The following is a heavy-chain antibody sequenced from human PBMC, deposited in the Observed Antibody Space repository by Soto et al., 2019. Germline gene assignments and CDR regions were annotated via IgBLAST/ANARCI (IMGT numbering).Heavy chain of an antibody. CDR1: GFTFSSYG. CDR2: ISDSGGST. V-gene: IGHV3-23*01. CDR3: GGISVGS. Sequence: EVQLLESGGGLVLPGGSLRLSCAASGFTFSSYGLNWVRQAPGKGLEWVSVISDSGGSTYYADSVKGRFTISKDNSKNTLSLQMSSLRVEDTAVYYCGGISVGSWGQGTLVTVSS. J-gene: IGHJ5*02. D-gene: IGHD6-19*01.